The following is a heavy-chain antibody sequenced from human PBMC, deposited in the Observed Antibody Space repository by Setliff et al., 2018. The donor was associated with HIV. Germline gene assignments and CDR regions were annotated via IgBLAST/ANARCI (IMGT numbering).Heavy chain of an antibody. J-gene: IGHJ6*03. CDR1: GGSIGGYY. CDR2: INHSGST. CDR3: ARGATLLPGYSDRWEYFYMDV. V-gene: IGHV4-34*01. D-gene: IGHD5-12*01. Sequence: SETLSLTCTVSGGSIGGYYWSWIRQSPGKGLEWIGEINHSGSTHYNPPLKSRATISVDTSKNQFSLRLNSVTAADTAVYYCARGATLLPGYSDRWEYFYMDVWGKGTTVTVSS.